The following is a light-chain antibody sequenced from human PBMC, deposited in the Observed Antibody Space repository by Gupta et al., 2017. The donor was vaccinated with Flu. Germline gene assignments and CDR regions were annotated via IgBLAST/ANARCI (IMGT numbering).Light chain of an antibody. J-gene: IGKJ4*01. CDR2: GAS. CDR3: QQYNNWPPIT. CDR1: QSVNSN. V-gene: IGKV3-15*01. Sequence: EVVLTQSPATLSVSPGERATLSCRASQSVNSNLAWYKHNPGQAPRLLIYGASTRATGVPARFSGSGSGTEFTLTISSLQSEDFAVYYCQQYNNWPPITFGGGTRLEIK.